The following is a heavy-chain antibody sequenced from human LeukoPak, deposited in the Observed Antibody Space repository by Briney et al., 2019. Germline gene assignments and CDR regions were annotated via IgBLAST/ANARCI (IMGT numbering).Heavy chain of an antibody. D-gene: IGHD3-22*01. J-gene: IGHJ6*03. CDR1: GGSISSYY. CDR2: IYYSGST. V-gene: IGHV4-59*01. CDR3: ARSSEGRYYYDSSGFSYYYYYMDV. Sequence: SETLSLTCTVSGGSISSYYWSWIRQPPGKGLEWIGYIYYSGSTNYNPSLKSRVTISVDTSKNQFSLKLSSVTAADTAVYYCARSSEGRYYYDSSGFSYYYYYMDVWGKGTTVTVSS.